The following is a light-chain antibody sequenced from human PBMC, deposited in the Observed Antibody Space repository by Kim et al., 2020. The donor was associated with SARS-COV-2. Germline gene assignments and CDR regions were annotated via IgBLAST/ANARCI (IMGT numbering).Light chain of an antibody. CDR2: EDT. CDR1: ALPKRY. V-gene: IGLV3-25*03. Sequence: SYELIQPPSVSVSPGQTARITCSGDALPKRYAYWFQQKPGQAPVVVIFEDTERPSGIPERFSGSTSGTTVTLTISGVQAEDEADYYCQSADSSDTFWVFGGGTQLTVL. J-gene: IGLJ3*02. CDR3: QSADSSDTFWV.